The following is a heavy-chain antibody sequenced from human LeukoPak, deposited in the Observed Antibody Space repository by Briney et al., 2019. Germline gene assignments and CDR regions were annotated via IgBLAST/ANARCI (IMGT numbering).Heavy chain of an antibody. D-gene: IGHD3-22*01. V-gene: IGHV1-69*06. CDR1: GGTFSSYA. CDR3: ARGGSLYDSSGEGNPYYYYYMDV. Sequence: GSSVKVSCKASGGTFSSYAISWVRQAPGQGLEWMGGIIPIFGTANYAQKFQGRVTITADKSTSTAYMELSSLRSEDTAVYYCARGGSLYDSSGEGNPYYYYYMDVWGKGTTVTISS. J-gene: IGHJ6*03. CDR2: IIPIFGTA.